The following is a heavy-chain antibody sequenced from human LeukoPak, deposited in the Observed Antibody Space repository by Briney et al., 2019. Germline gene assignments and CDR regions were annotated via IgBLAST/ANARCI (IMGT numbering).Heavy chain of an antibody. CDR2: INHSGST. D-gene: IGHD3-10*01. CDR3: ARDRPLFGSGGEGFFDY. J-gene: IGHJ4*02. CDR1: GGSFSGYY. V-gene: IGHV4-34*01. Sequence: PSETLSLTCAVYGGSFSGYYWSWIRQPPGKGLEWIGEINHSGSTNYNPSLKSRVTISVDTSKNQFSLKLSSVTAADTAVYYCARDRPLFGSGGEGFFDYWGQGTLVTVSS.